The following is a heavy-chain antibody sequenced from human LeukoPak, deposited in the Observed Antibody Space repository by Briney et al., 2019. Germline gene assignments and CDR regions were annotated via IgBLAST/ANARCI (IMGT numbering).Heavy chain of an antibody. Sequence: GGSLRLSCAASGFTFSSYSMNWVRQAPGKGLEWVSSISSSSSTIYYADSVKGRFTVSRDNAKNSLYLQMNSLRAEDTAVYYCARDSYGYGDFDYWGQGTLVTVSS. D-gene: IGHD5-18*01. V-gene: IGHV3-48*01. CDR2: ISSSSSTI. J-gene: IGHJ4*02. CDR1: GFTFSSYS. CDR3: ARDSYGYGDFDY.